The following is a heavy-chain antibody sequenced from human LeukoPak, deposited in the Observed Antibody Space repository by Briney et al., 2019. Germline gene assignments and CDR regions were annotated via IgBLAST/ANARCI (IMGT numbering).Heavy chain of an antibody. CDR1: GFTFSSYA. V-gene: IGHV3-23*01. D-gene: IGHD2-2*01. Sequence: PGGSLRLSCAASGFTFSSYAMSWVRQAPGKGLEWVSAISGSGGSTYYADSVKGRFTISRDNSKNTLYLQMNSLGAEDTAVYHCARDVSAISTTIGYWGQGTLVTVSS. CDR3: ARDVSAISTTIGY. J-gene: IGHJ4*02. CDR2: ISGSGGST.